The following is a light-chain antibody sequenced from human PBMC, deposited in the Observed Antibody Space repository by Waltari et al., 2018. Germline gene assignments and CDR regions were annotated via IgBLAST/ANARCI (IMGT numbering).Light chain of an antibody. CDR1: SSDVGGYNF. J-gene: IGLJ2*01. Sequence: QSALTQPASVSGSPGQSITISCTGTSSDVGGYNFVSWYQQHPGKGPKLVISDVSKRPSGVSNRFSASKSDNTASLTISGLQAEDEADYYCSSYTSSRTLVFGGGTKLTVL. CDR2: DVS. V-gene: IGLV2-14*03. CDR3: SSYTSSRTLV.